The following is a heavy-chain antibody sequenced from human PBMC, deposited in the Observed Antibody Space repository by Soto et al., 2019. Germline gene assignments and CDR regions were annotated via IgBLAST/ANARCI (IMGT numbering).Heavy chain of an antibody. CDR3: ARDDKYNTSAIDY. CDR1: GGSISSGGYS. D-gene: IGHD3-22*01. CDR2: IYHSGST. J-gene: IGHJ4*02. V-gene: IGHV4-30-2*01. Sequence: SETLSLTCAVSGGSISSGGYSWSWIRQPPGKGLEWIGYIYHSGSTYYNPSLKSRVTISVDRSKNQFSLKLSSVTAADTAVYYCARDDKYNTSAIDYWGQGTLVTVSS.